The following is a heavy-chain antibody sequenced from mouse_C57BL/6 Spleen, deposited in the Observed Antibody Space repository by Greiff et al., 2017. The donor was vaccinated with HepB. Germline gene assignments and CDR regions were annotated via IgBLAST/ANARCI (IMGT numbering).Heavy chain of an antibody. CDR3: ARHYDYDTFDY. D-gene: IGHD2-4*01. J-gene: IGHJ2*01. Sequence: EVKLVESGGDLVKPGGSLKLSCAASGFTFSSYGMSWVRQTPDKRLEWVATISSGGSYTYYPDSVKGRFTISRDNAKNTLYLQMSSLKSEDTAMYYCARHYDYDTFDYWGQGTTLTVSS. CDR2: ISSGGSYT. CDR1: GFTFSSYG. V-gene: IGHV5-6*01.